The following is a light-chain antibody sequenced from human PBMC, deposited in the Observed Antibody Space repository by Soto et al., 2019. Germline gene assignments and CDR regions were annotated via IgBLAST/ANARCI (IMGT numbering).Light chain of an antibody. J-gene: IGKJ3*01. CDR1: QSVSSN. CDR3: QKYNNWPRIT. V-gene: IGKV3-15*01. Sequence: EIVMTQSPATLSVSPGERATLSCRASQSVSSNLAWYQQKPGQAPRLLIYGASTRATGIPATFSGSGSGTEFTLTISSLQSEDFAVYYCQKYNNWPRITFGPGTKVDV. CDR2: GAS.